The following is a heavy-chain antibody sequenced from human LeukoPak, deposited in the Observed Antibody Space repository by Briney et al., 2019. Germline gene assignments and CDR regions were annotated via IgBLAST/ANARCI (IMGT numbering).Heavy chain of an antibody. Sequence: GGSLRLSCAASGGTFSIYAMRWFRQAPGKGLEWVSAISGSGGSTYYADSVKGRFTISRDNSKNTLYLQMNSLSAEDTDVYDCAKGRVGAAPYYFDYWGQGTLVTVSS. CDR1: GGTFSIYA. CDR3: AKGRVGAAPYYFDY. V-gene: IGHV3-23*01. D-gene: IGHD1-26*01. CDR2: ISGSGGST. J-gene: IGHJ4*02.